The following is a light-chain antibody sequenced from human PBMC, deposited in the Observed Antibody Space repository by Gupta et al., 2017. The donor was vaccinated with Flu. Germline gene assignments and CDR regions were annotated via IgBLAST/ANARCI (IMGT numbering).Light chain of an antibody. V-gene: IGKV1-39*01. CDR2: DAS. CDR1: QTIRNY. J-gene: IGKJ1*01. Sequence: VVDRVTITCRASQTIRNYLIWFQQKPGQTPKVLIYDASRLQTGVPSRFNGIGSGTDFTLTINNLQPEDSGIYYCQETHSTWTFGQGTTVEIK. CDR3: QETHSTWT.